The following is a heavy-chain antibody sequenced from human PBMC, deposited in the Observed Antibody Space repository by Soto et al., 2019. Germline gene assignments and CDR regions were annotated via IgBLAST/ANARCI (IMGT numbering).Heavy chain of an antibody. CDR1: GGSISSGDYY. J-gene: IGHJ3*02. CDR3: ARTTPADAFDI. CDR2: IYYSGST. Sequence: SETLSLTCTVSGGSISSGDYYWSWIRQPPGKGLEWIGYIYYSGSTYYNPSLKSRVTISVDTSKNQFSLKLSSVTAADTAVYYCARTTPADAFDIWGQGTMVTVSS. V-gene: IGHV4-30-4*01. D-gene: IGHD4-17*01.